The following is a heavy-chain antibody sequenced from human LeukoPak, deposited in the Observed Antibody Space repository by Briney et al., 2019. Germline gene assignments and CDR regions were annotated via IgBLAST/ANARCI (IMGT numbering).Heavy chain of an antibody. CDR1: GFSVGSNY. V-gene: IGHV3-53*01. CDR2: IYTGGTT. D-gene: IGHD5/OR15-5a*01. Sequence: SGGSLRLSCAPSGFSVGSNYMSSVRQAPGKGLEWVSVIYTGGTTHYAESVMGRFTISRDDSHNTVHLHMSGLRAEDTAVYYCAREGRFLSFDYWGQGTLVAVSS. J-gene: IGHJ4*02. CDR3: AREGRFLSFDY.